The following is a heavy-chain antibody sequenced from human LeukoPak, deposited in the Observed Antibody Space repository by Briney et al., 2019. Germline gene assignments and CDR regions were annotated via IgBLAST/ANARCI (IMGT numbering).Heavy chain of an antibody. Sequence: GGSLRLSCAASGFTFSSYAMSWVRQAPGKGLEWVSAISGSGGSTYYADSVKGRFTISRDNSKNTLYLQMNSLRADDTAIYYCAKGSGVGGYRPFDKWGQGTLVTVSS. V-gene: IGHV3-23*01. D-gene: IGHD3-16*01. CDR1: GFTFSSYA. J-gene: IGHJ4*02. CDR3: AKGSGVGGYRPFDK. CDR2: ISGSGGST.